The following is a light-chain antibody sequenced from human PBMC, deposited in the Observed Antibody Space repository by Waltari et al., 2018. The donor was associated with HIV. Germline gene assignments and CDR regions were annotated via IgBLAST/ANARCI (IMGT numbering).Light chain of an antibody. CDR2: DAS. J-gene: IGKJ3*01. Sequence: EIVLTQSPATLSLSPGERATLSCRASQSISSYLAWYQQKPGQAPRLLIYDASNSASGIPARFNGSGSGTDFTLTISSLEPEDFALYYCQQRSNWHFGPETKVDIK. CDR3: QQRSNWH. CDR1: QSISSY. V-gene: IGKV3D-11*02.